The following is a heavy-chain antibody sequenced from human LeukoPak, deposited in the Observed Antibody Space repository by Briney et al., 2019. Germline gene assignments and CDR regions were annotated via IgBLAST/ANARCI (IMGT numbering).Heavy chain of an antibody. Sequence: KAGGSLRLSCAASGFTFSSHSMNWVRQAPGKGLEWVGRIASKTDGGTTDYAAPVKGRFTISRDDSKNTLFLQMNSLKTEDTAVYYCTTGIRGDCGQGTLVTVSS. V-gene: IGHV3-15*04. CDR3: TTGIRGD. CDR1: GFTFSSHS. CDR2: IASKTDGGTT. J-gene: IGHJ4*02.